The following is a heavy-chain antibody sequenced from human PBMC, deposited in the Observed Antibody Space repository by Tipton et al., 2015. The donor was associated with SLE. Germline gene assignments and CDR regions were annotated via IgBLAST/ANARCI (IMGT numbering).Heavy chain of an antibody. Sequence: SLRLSCAASGFTFSSYAMSWVRQAPGKGLEWVSAISGSGGSTYYADSVKGRFTISRDNSKNTLYPQMNSLRAEDTAVYYCAKERQGWLRLFDYWGQGTLVTVSS. CDR1: GFTFSSYA. CDR2: ISGSGGST. D-gene: IGHD5-12*01. V-gene: IGHV3-23*01. CDR3: AKERQGWLRLFDY. J-gene: IGHJ4*02.